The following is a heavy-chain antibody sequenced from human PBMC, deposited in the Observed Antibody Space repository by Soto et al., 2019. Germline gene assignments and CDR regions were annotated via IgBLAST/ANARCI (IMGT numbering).Heavy chain of an antibody. CDR1: GFTFSSYA. V-gene: IGHV3-23*01. D-gene: IGHD6-13*01. J-gene: IGHJ6*02. CDR2: ISGSGDST. CDR3: AKDRDGAAAGPTKFYGMDV. Sequence: EVQLLESGGGLVQPGGSLRLSCAASGFTFSSYAMSWVRQAPGKGLEWVSVISGSGDSTYYAASVRGRFTISRDNSKNTLYLQMNSLRAEDTAVYYCAKDRDGAAAGPTKFYGMDVWGQGTTVTVSS.